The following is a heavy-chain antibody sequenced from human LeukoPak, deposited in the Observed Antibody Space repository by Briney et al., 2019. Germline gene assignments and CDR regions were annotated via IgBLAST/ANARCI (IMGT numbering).Heavy chain of an antibody. V-gene: IGHV6-1*01. Sequence: PSQTLSLTCAISGDSVSSNSAWYWIRQSPSRGLEWLGRSYYRSKWWTDYAVSVKSRVTINADTSKNQFSLQLDSVTPEDTAVYYCARAGRYFDWWIPPFDYWGQGTQVTVS. J-gene: IGHJ4*02. CDR1: GDSVSSNSA. D-gene: IGHD3-9*01. CDR2: SYYRSKWWT. CDR3: ARAGRYFDWWIPPFDY.